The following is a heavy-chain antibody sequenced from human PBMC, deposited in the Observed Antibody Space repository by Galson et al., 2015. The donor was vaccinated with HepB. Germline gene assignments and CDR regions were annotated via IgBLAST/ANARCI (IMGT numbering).Heavy chain of an antibody. CDR1: GGSISSYY. CDR3: ARFIAVAGRFDP. J-gene: IGHJ5*02. D-gene: IGHD6-19*01. CDR2: IYYSGST. Sequence: TLSLTCPVSGGSISSYYWSWIRQPPGKGLEWIGYIYYSGSTNYNPSLKSRVTISVDTSKNQFSLKLSSVTAADTAVYYCARFIAVAGRFDPWGQGTLVTVSS. V-gene: IGHV4-59*01.